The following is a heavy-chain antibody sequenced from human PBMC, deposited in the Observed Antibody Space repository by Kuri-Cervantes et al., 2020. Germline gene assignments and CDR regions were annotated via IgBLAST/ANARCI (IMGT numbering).Heavy chain of an antibody. J-gene: IGHJ6*02. V-gene: IGHV4-39*07. CDR1: GGSISSSSYY. CDR3: ARGPYGSGSYSYGMDV. D-gene: IGHD3-10*01. CDR2: INHSGST. Sequence: GSLRLSCTVSGGSISSSSYYWGWIRQPPGKGLEWIGEINHSGSTNYNPSLKSRVTISVDTSKNQFSLKLSSVTAADTAVYYCARGPYGSGSYSYGMDVWGQGTTVTVSS.